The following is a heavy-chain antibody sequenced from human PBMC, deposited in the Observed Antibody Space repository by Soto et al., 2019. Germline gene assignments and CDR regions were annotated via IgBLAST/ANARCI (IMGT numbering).Heavy chain of an antibody. J-gene: IGHJ5*02. Sequence: PGESLKISCEGSGYSFTSYWIGWVRQMPGKGLEWMGIIYPGDSDTRYSPSFQGQVTISADKSISTAYLQWSSLKASDTAMYYCAKMTGGLHAYNYGKVAGILLNYFDPWGQGTLVTVSS. D-gene: IGHD5-18*01. CDR1: GYSFTSYW. V-gene: IGHV5-51*01. CDR3: AKMTGGLHAYNYGKVAGILLNYFDP. CDR2: IYPGDSDT.